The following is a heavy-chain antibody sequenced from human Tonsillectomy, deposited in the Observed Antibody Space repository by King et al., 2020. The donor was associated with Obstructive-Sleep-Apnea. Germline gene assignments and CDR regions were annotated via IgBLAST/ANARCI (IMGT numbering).Heavy chain of an antibody. CDR3: AGVVLAAFDI. CDR1: GFTFTSYW. V-gene: IGHV3-7*01. CDR2: IKQDGSEK. J-gene: IGHJ3*02. Sequence: EVQLVESGGGLVQPGGSLRLSCAASGFTFTSYWMTWVRQAPGKGLEWVANIKQDGSEKYYVDSVKGRFTISRDNAKNSVDLQMHSLRGEDTAVYYCAGVVLAAFDIWGQGTVVTVSS.